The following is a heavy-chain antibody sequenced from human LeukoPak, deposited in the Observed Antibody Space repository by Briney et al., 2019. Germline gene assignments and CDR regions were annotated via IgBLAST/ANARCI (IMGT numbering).Heavy chain of an antibody. CDR1: GYTFTSYA. D-gene: IGHD2-15*01. V-gene: IGHV7-4-1*02. CDR2: INTNTGNP. J-gene: IGHJ4*02. Sequence: ASVKVSCKASGYTFTSYAMNWVRQAPGQGLEWMGWINTNTGNPTYAQGFTGRFVFSLDTSVSTAYLQISSLKAEDTAVYYCARDCRGSCYSVAPFDYWGQGTLVTVSS. CDR3: ARDCRGSCYSVAPFDY.